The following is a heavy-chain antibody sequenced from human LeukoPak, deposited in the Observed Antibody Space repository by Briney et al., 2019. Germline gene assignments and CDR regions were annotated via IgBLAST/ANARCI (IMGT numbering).Heavy chain of an antibody. CDR3: ARSAGWWDRNNWFDP. D-gene: IGHD1-14*01. CDR2: ISSNGGST. Sequence: PGGSLRLSCAAFGFTFSSYAMHWVRQAPGKGLEYVSAISSNGGSTYYANSVKGRFTISRDNSKNTLYLQMGSLRAEDMAVYYCARSAGWWDRNNWFDPWGQGTLVTVSS. J-gene: IGHJ5*01. CDR1: GFTFSSYA. V-gene: IGHV3-64*01.